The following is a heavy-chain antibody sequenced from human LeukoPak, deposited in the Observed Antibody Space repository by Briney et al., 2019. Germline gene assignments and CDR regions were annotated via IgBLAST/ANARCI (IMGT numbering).Heavy chain of an antibody. Sequence: GGSLRLSCAASGFTFSSYAMSWVPQAPGKGLEWVSAISGSGGSTYYADSVKGRFTISTDNSKNKLYLQMNSLRAEDTAVYYCAKVMVRGDYFDHWGQGTLVTVSS. CDR2: ISGSGGST. D-gene: IGHD3-10*01. J-gene: IGHJ4*02. CDR3: AKVMVRGDYFDH. V-gene: IGHV3-23*01. CDR1: GFTFSSYA.